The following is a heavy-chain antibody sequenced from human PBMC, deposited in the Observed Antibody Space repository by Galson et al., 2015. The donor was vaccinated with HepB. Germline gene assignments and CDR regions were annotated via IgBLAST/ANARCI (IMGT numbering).Heavy chain of an antibody. CDR2: IYYSGST. Sequence: TLSLTCTVSGGSISSGGYYWSWIRQHPGKGLEWIGYIYYSGSTYYNPSLKSRVTISVDTSKNQFSLKLSSVTAADTAVYYCRMFSVTTGTNHAFDIWGQGTMVTVSS. CDR3: RMFSVTTGTNHAFDI. V-gene: IGHV4-31*03. D-gene: IGHD4-17*01. J-gene: IGHJ3*02. CDR1: GGSISSGGYY.